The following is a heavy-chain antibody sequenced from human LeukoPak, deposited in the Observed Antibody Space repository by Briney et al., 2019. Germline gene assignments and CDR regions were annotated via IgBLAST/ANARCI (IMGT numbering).Heavy chain of an antibody. Sequence: PGGSLRLSCAASGFTFSSFAMSWVRQAPGKGLEWVSVISGSGGSTYYADSVKGRFTISRDNSQNTLFLQMNSLRAEDTAVYYCAKNTRYCSGGSCYTLMGAFDIWGQGTMVTVSS. CDR2: ISGSGGST. J-gene: IGHJ3*02. V-gene: IGHV3-23*01. CDR3: AKNTRYCSGGSCYTLMGAFDI. D-gene: IGHD2-15*01. CDR1: GFTFSSFA.